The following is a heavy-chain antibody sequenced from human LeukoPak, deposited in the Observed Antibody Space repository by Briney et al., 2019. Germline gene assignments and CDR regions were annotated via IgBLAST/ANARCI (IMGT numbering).Heavy chain of an antibody. Sequence: GGSLRLSCAASGFTVSSNYMSWVRQAPGKGLEWVSVIYSGGSTHYADSVKGRFTISRDNSKNTLYLQMNSLRAEDTAVYYCARGGYSYGYSWFDPWGQGTLVTVSS. CDR3: ARGGYSYGYSWFDP. J-gene: IGHJ5*02. CDR2: IYSGGST. CDR1: GFTVSSNY. V-gene: IGHV3-66*02. D-gene: IGHD5-18*01.